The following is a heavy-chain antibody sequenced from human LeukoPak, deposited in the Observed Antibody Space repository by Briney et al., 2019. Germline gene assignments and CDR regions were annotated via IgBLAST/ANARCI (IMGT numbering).Heavy chain of an antibody. CDR2: ISAYNGNT. CDR1: GYTFTSYS. J-gene: IGHJ6*02. V-gene: IGHV1-18*01. CDR3: ARVTMVRGAMEDYYYGMDV. Sequence: SVKVSCKASGYTFTSYSISWVRQAPGQGLEWMGWISAYNGNTNYAQKLQGRVTMTTDTSTSTAYMELRSLRSDDTAVYFCARVTMVRGAMEDYYYGMDVWGQGTTVTVSS. D-gene: IGHD3-10*01.